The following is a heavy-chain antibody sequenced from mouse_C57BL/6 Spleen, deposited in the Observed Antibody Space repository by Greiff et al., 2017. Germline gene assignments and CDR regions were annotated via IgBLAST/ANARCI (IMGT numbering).Heavy chain of an antibody. CDR2: IDPSDSYT. V-gene: IGHV1-50*01. CDR3: ARAMCYDGNYFAY. Sequence: QVQLQQSGAELVKPGASVKLSCKASGYTFTSYWLQWVKQRPGQGLEWIGEIDPSDSYTNYNQKFKGKATLTVDTSSSTAYMQLSSLTSEDSAVYYCARAMCYDGNYFAYWGQGTLVTVSA. J-gene: IGHJ3*01. D-gene: IGHD2-3*01. CDR1: GYTFTSYW.